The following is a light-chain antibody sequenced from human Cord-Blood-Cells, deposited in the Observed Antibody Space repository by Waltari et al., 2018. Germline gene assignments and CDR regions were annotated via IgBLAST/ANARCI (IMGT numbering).Light chain of an antibody. V-gene: IGLV2-8*01. Sequence: QSALTQPPSASGSPGQSVTISCTGTSSDVGGYNYVSWYQQHPGKAPKLMIYEVSKRPSGVPVRFSGSKSGNTASLTVSGLQAGDEADYYCSSYAGSNMLFGGGTKLTLL. CDR3: SSYAGSNML. CDR1: SSDVGGYNY. CDR2: EVS. J-gene: IGLJ2*01.